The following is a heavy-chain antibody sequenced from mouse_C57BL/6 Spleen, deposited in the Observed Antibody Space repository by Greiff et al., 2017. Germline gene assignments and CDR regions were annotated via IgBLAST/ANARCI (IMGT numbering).Heavy chain of an antibody. D-gene: IGHD1-1*01. CDR2: IDPSDSET. CDR1: GYTFTSYW. CDR3: ARDSTTVVADYLDY. V-gene: IGHV1-52*01. J-gene: IGHJ2*01. Sequence: QVQLQQPGAELVRPGSSVKLSCKASGYTFTSYWMHWVKQRPIQGLEWIGNIDPSDSETHYNQKFKDKATLTVDKSSSTAYMQLSSLTSEDSAVYYCARDSTTVVADYLDYWGQGTTLTVSS.